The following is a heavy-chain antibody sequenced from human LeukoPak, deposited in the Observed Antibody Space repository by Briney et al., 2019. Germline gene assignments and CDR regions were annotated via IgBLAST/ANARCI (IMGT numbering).Heavy chain of an antibody. V-gene: IGHV3-23*01. J-gene: IGHJ4*02. CDR3: AKDHRPGIAAAGTGGFDY. CDR2: TSGSGVST. Sequence: GGSLRLSCSASGFTFSSYAMSWVRQAPGKGREWGSATSGSGVSTYYADSVKGRFVISRDNSKNALYLQMNSLRAEDTAVYYCAKDHRPGIAAAGTGGFDYWGRGTLVTVSS. CDR1: GFTFSSYA. D-gene: IGHD6-13*01.